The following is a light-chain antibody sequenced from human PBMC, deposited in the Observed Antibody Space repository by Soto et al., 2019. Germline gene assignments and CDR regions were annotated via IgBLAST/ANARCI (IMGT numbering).Light chain of an antibody. CDR2: EVS. V-gene: IGLV2-23*02. Sequence: QSALTQPASVSGSPGQSSTISCTGTSSDVGSHNLVSWYQQHPGQAPKLMIYEVSKRPLGVSARFSASKSGNTASRTISGLQAGDEADYYCCSYGGSRAVFGGGTQLTVL. J-gene: IGLJ7*01. CDR3: CSYGGSRAV. CDR1: SSDVGSHNL.